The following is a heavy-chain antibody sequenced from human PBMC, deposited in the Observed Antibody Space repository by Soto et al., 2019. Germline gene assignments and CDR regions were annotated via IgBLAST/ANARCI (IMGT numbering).Heavy chain of an antibody. D-gene: IGHD6-6*01. CDR2: VYHSGST. J-gene: IGHJ4*02. Sequence: SETLSLTCSVSGGSMRNYYWNWIRQPPGRGLEWIGYVYHSGSTNYNPSLKSRVSMSVDVSRNHFSLTLHSVTAADTAVYFCTSSYSTSSSPDYWGRGTLVTVSS. V-gene: IGHV4-59*01. CDR3: TSSYSTSSSPDY. CDR1: GGSMRNYY.